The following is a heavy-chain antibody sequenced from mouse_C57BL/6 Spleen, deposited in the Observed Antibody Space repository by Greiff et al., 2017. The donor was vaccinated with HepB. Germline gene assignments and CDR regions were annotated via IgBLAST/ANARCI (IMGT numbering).Heavy chain of an antibody. D-gene: IGHD2-1*01. CDR3: ARSYGNPYAMDY. CDR2: IHPNSGST. V-gene: IGHV1-64*01. J-gene: IGHJ4*01. CDR1: GYTFTSYW. Sequence: QVQLQQPGAELVKPGASVKLSCKASGYTFTSYWMHWVKRRPGQGLEWIGMIHPNSGSTHYNEKIKSKATLTVDKSFSTAYKQLSSLTSEDSAVYYWARSYGNPYAMDYWGQGTSVTVSS.